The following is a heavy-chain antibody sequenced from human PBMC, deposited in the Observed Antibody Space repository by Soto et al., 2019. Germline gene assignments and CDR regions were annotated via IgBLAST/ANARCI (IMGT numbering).Heavy chain of an antibody. Sequence: QVQVVQPGVEERRPGSSVKVSCKASGDTFKNCVIRWVRQSPGQGLEWMGGIIPLFATTDFAQRVQGRLTIPTDESTNTAYMELSRLRSADTATYYCAAELGFGKLSVVWGQGTTVIVSS. CDR3: AAELGFGKLSVV. V-gene: IGHV1-69*01. CDR2: IIPLFATT. D-gene: IGHD3-10*01. CDR1: GDTFKNCV. J-gene: IGHJ6*02.